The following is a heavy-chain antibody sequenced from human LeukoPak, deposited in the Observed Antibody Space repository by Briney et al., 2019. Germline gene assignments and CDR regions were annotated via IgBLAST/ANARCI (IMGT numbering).Heavy chain of an antibody. CDR3: AKVAGGYSGYDLGALFDY. CDR1: GFTVSSNY. CDR2: ISGSGGST. Sequence: GGSLRLSCAASGFTVSSNYMSWVRQAPGKGLEWVSAISGSGGSTYYADSVKGRFTISRDNSKNTLYLQMNSLRAEDTAVYYCAKVAGGYSGYDLGALFDYWGQGTLVTVSS. V-gene: IGHV3-23*01. D-gene: IGHD5-12*01. J-gene: IGHJ4*02.